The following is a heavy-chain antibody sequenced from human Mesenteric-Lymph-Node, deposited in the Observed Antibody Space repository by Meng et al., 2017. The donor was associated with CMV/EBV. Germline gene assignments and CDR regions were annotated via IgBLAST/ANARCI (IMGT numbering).Heavy chain of an antibody. CDR1: RYSISSGYY. CDR2: IYHSGST. V-gene: IGHV4-38-2*02. Sequence: SETLSLTCTVSRYSISSGYYWGWIRQPPGKGLEWIGNIYHSGSTYYNPSLKSRVTISLDTSKNTLYLQMNSLRAEDTAVYYCAKVRVRGEPYAFDIWGRGTMVTVSS. CDR3: AKVRVRGEPYAFDI. J-gene: IGHJ3*02. D-gene: IGHD3-10*01.